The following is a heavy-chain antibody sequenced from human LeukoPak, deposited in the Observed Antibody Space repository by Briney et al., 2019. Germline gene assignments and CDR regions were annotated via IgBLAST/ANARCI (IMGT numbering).Heavy chain of an antibody. CDR2: ISTYNGNT. V-gene: IGHV1-18*01. J-gene: IGHJ4*02. D-gene: IGHD4-17*01. CDR3: ARVGDYGEPRDY. Sequence: EASVKVSCKASGYTFTSHGISWVRQAPGQGLEWMGWISTYNGNTNYAQKLQGRVTMTTDTSTSTAYMDLRSLRSDDTAVYYCARVGDYGEPRDYWGQGTLVTVSS. CDR1: GYTFTSHG.